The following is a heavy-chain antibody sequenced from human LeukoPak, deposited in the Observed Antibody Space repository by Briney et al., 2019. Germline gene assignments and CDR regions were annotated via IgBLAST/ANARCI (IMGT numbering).Heavy chain of an antibody. CDR1: GFTFSSYG. Sequence: GGSLRLSCAASGFTFSSYGMHWVRQAPGKGLEWVAVIWYDGSNKYYADSVKGRFTISRDNSKNTLYLQMNSLRAEDTAVYYCARDHGSSSRYFDLWGRGTLVTVSS. J-gene: IGHJ2*01. CDR3: ARDHGSSSRYFDL. CDR2: IWYDGSNK. D-gene: IGHD6-6*01. V-gene: IGHV3-33*01.